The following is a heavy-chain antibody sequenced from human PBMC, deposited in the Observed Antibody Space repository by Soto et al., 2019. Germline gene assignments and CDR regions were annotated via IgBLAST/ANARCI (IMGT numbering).Heavy chain of an antibody. V-gene: IGHV4-34*01. D-gene: IGHD3-10*01. CDR1: GGSFSGYY. Sequence: PSETLSLTCAVYGGSFSGYYWSWIRQPPGKGLEWIGEINHSGSTNYNPSLKSRVTISVDTSKNQFSLKLSSVTAADTAVYYCARLGVGGSSTRPYYYYYMDVWGKGTTVTVSS. CDR3: ARLGVGGSSTRPYYYYYMDV. CDR2: INHSGST. J-gene: IGHJ6*03.